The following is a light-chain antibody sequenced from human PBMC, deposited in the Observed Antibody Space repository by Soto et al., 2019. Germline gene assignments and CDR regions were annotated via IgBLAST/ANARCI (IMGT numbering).Light chain of an antibody. Sequence: QSVLTQPASVSGSPGQSITISCTGTSNDVGSYNLVSWYQHHPGKAPKLMIFEGSKRPSGVSNRFSGSESGNTASLTISGLQAEDEADFYCCSYAGSNYYVFGTGTKVTVL. V-gene: IGLV2-23*01. CDR3: CSYAGSNYYV. CDR2: EGS. J-gene: IGLJ1*01. CDR1: SNDVGSYNL.